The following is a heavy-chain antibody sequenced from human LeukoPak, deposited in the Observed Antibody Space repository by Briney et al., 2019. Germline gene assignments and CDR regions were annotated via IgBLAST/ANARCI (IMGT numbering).Heavy chain of an antibody. CDR3: AGYSGSYSGLDY. J-gene: IGHJ4*02. V-gene: IGHV1-2*06. CDR2: INPNSGGT. CDR1: GYTFTGYY. D-gene: IGHD1-26*01. Sequence: GASVKVSCKASGYTFTGYYMHWVRQAPGQGLEWMGRINPNSGGTNYAQKFQGRVTMTRDTSISTAYMELSRLRSDDTAVYYCAGYSGSYSGLDYWGQGTLVTVSS.